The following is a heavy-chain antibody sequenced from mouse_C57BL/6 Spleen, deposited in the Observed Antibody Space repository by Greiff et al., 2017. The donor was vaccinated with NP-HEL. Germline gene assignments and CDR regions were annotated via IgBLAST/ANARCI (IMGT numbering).Heavy chain of an antibody. CDR3: AGYYSNFLYAMDY. CDR1: GYAFSSYW. J-gene: IGHJ4*01. CDR2: ISPGDGDT. D-gene: IGHD2-5*01. V-gene: IGHV1-80*01. Sequence: VQLQESGAELVKPGASVKISCKASGYAFSSYWMNWVKQRPGKGLEWIGQISPGDGDTTYNGKFKGKATLTADKSSSTAYMQLSSLTSEDSAVYFCAGYYSNFLYAMDYWGKGTSVTVSS.